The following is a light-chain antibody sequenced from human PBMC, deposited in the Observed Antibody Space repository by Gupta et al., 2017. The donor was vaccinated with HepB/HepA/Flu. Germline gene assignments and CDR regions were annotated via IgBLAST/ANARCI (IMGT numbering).Light chain of an antibody. CDR3: QQYLTFPLT. CDR2: KAS. V-gene: IGKV1-5*03. J-gene: IGKJ4*01. CDR1: QSISSW. Sequence: DIQMTQSPSTLSASVGDRVTITCRASQSISSWLAWYQQKPGKAPKFLIYKASNLESGVPARFSGSGSGTEFTLTISGLQPDDFAIYYCQQYLTFPLTFGGGTKVEMK.